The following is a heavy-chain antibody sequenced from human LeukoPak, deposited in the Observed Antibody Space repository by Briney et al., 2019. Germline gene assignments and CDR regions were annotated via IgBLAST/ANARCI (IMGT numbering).Heavy chain of an antibody. CDR3: AREDGYCSGGSCYTDWYFDL. CDR2: IYYSGST. Sequence: PSETLSLTCTVSGGSISSGGYYWSWLRQHPGKGLEWIGYIYYSGSTYYNPSLKSRVTISVDTSKNQFSLKLSSVTAADTAVYHCAREDGYCSGGSCYTDWYFDLWGRGTLVTVSS. J-gene: IGHJ2*01. D-gene: IGHD2-15*01. V-gene: IGHV4-31*03. CDR1: GGSISSGGYY.